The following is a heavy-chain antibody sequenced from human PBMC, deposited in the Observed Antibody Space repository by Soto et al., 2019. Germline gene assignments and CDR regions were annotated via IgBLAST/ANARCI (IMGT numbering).Heavy chain of an antibody. CDR2: ISYSGSNK. J-gene: IGHJ4*02. V-gene: IGHV3-30*03. Sequence: GGSLRLSCAASGFTFSSYGMSWVRQAPGKGLEWVAVISYSGSNKYYADSVKGRFTISRDNSKNTLYLQMNSLRAEDTAVYYCAREGTPYEGVDYFDYWGQGTLVTVSS. CDR3: AREGTPYEGVDYFDY. CDR1: GFTFSSYG. D-gene: IGHD5-12*01.